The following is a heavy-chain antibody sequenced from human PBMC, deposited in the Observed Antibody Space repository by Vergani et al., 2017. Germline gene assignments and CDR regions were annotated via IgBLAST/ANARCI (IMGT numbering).Heavy chain of an antibody. Sequence: QVQLVESGGSVVQPGGSLRLSCAASGFTFSSYGIHWVRQAPGKGLEWVAFIRYDGSNEYYSDSVKGRFTVSRDNSKNTLYLQMSSLRFDDTAVYYCANEGSANRIRGWLDHWGQGALVTVSS. CDR2: IRYDGSNE. D-gene: IGHD3-10*01. V-gene: IGHV3-30*02. CDR3: ANEGSANRIRGWLDH. J-gene: IGHJ4*02. CDR1: GFTFSSYG.